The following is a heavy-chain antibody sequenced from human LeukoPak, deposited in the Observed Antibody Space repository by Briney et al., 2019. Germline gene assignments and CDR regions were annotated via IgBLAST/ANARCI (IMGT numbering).Heavy chain of an antibody. V-gene: IGHV3-23*01. CDR2: IVGSGVTT. J-gene: IGHJ4*02. CDR1: GFTFSIYG. Sequence: GGSLRLSCEASGFTFSIYGMTWVRQAPGKGLEWVSAIVGSGVTTYYADSVKGRFTISRDNSKDTLYLQMNSLRAEDTAVYYCAKIQGYLDYWGQGTLVTDSS. CDR3: AKIQGYLDY.